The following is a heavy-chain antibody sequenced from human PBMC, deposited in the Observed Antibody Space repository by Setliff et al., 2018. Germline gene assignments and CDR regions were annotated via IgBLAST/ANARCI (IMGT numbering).Heavy chain of an antibody. D-gene: IGHD3-22*01. J-gene: IGHJ4*02. CDR1: GYIFTYYA. CDR2: INAGNGNT. V-gene: IGHV1-3*01. Sequence: ASVKVSCKASGYIFTYYARHWVRQAPGQRLEWMGWINAGNGNTKYSQKFQGRVTITRDTSASTAYMELSSLTSEDTAVYYCARRPYDSSGYFNYWGQGTLFTVSS. CDR3: ARRPYDSSGYFNY.